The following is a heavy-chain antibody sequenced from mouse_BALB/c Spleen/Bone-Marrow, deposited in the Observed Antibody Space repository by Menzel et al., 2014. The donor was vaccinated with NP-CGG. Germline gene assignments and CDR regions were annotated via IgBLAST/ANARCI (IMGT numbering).Heavy chain of an antibody. J-gene: IGHJ2*01. D-gene: IGHD3-1*01. CDR2: IYPGNSDT. Sequence: EVQGVESGTVLARPGAAVKMSCKASGYTFXNYWMHWVKQRPGQGLEWIGTIYPGNSDTTYNQKFKGKAKLTAVTSTSTAYMELSSLTNEDSAVYYCTTLARSDFDYWGQGTTLTVSS. CDR1: GYTFXNYW. V-gene: IGHV1-5*01. CDR3: TTLARSDFDY.